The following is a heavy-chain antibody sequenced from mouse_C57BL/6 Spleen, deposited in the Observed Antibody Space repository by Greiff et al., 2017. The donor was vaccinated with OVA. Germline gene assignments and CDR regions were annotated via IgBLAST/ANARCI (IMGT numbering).Heavy chain of an antibody. CDR2: ISSGSSTI. V-gene: IGHV5-17*01. J-gene: IGHJ4*01. CDR3: AIYGNHY. D-gene: IGHD2-1*01. CDR1: GFTFSDYG. Sequence: EVKLMESGGGLVKPGGSLKLSCAASGFTFSDYGMHWVRQAPEKGLEWVAYISSGSSTIYYADTVKGRFTISRDNAKNTLFLQMTSLRSEDTAMYYCAIYGNHYWGQGTSVTVSS.